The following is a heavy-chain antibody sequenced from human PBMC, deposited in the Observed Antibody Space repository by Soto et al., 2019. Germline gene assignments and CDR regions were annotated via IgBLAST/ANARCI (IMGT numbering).Heavy chain of an antibody. V-gene: IGHV3-33*01. CDR2: IWYDGSNK. J-gene: IGHJ4*02. CDR3: ARDTPEEKRDLDY. CDR1: VFTVSSYG. Sequence: GSLRLSCAASVFTVSSYGMHWVRQAPGKGLEWVAVIWYDGSNKYYADSVKGRFTISRDNSKNTLYLQMNSLRAEDTAVYYCARDTPEEKRDLDYWGQGTLVTVSS.